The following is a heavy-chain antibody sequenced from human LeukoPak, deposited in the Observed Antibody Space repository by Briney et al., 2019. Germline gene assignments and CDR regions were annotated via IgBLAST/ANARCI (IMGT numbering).Heavy chain of an antibody. CDR3: ARRGYHDYSGFDY. V-gene: IGHV3-21*01. CDR2: ISGSSSDI. CDR1: GFTFSGYN. Sequence: GGSLRLSCAASGFTFSGYNMNWVRQAPGKGLEWVSSISGSSSDIYYADSVKGRFTISRDNAKNSVYLQMKSLRVEDTAVYYCARRGYHDYSGFDYWGQGTLVTVSS. J-gene: IGHJ4*02. D-gene: IGHD3-16*01.